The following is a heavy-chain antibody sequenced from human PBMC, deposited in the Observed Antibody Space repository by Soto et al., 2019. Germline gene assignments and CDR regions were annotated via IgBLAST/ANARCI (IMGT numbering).Heavy chain of an antibody. CDR3: ARGGEVLWFGESYYFDY. CDR1: GFTFSSYS. CDR2: ISSSSSTI. D-gene: IGHD3-10*01. Sequence: EVQLVESGGGLVQPGGSLRLSCAASGFTFSSYSMNWVRQAPGKGLEWVSYISSSSSTIYYADSVKGRFTISRDNAKNSLYLQMHSLRDEDTAVYYCARGGEVLWFGESYYFDYWGQGTLVTVSS. J-gene: IGHJ4*02. V-gene: IGHV3-48*02.